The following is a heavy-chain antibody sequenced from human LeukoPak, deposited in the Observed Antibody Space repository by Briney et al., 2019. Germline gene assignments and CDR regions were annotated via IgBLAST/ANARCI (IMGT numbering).Heavy chain of an antibody. Sequence: ESLRLSCAASGFTFSSYGMHWVRQPPGKGLEWIGEINHSGRTNYNPSPKSRVTISVDTSKNQFSLKLSSVTAADTAVYYCARRDYDILTGYRSYYFDYWGQGTLVTVSS. CDR2: INHSGRT. CDR3: ARRDYDILTGYRSYYFDY. CDR1: GFTFSSYG. J-gene: IGHJ4*02. D-gene: IGHD3-9*01. V-gene: IGHV4-34*01.